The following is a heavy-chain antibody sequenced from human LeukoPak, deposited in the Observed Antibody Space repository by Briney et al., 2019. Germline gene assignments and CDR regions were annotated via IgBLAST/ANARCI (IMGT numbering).Heavy chain of an antibody. Sequence: PGGSLRLPCAASGFTFSSHAMHWVRQAPGKGLEYVSAINANGRSTYYADSVKGRFTISRDNSKTTLYLQMGSLRTEDMAVYYCARERYSVNDYDAFDIWGQGTMVTVSS. CDR1: GFTFSSHA. D-gene: IGHD5/OR15-5a*01. V-gene: IGHV3-64*02. J-gene: IGHJ3*02. CDR3: ARERYSVNDYDAFDI. CDR2: INANGRST.